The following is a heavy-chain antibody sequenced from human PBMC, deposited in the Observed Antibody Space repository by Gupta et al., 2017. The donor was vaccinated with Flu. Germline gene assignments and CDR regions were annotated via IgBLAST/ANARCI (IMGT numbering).Heavy chain of an antibody. CDR2: VYYVGST. Sequence: QLQLQESGPGLVKPSETLSLTCSVSGGSIISSHYYWSWIRQPPGKGLEYIGSVYYVGSTYYNLFLESRVTISIDTSKNQFSLKLSSVTAADTALYYCARSGDYFDYWGQGALVTVSS. CDR3: ARSGDYFDY. V-gene: IGHV4-39*01. J-gene: IGHJ4*02. CDR1: GGSIISSHYY. D-gene: IGHD4-17*01.